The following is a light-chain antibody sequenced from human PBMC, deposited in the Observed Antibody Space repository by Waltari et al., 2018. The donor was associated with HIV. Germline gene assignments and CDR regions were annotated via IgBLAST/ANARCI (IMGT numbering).Light chain of an antibody. J-gene: IGKJ5*01. CDR2: AAS. CDR3: QQSYSTPLIT. Sequence: DIQMTPSPSSLSASVGDRVTLPCRASQSISSYLNWYQQKPGKAPKLLIYAASSLQSGVPSRFSGSGSGTDFTLTISSLQPEDFATYYCQQSYSTPLITFGQGTRLEIK. CDR1: QSISSY. V-gene: IGKV1-39*01.